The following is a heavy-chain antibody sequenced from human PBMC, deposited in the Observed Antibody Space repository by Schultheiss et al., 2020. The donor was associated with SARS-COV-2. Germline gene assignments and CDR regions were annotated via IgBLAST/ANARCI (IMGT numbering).Heavy chain of an antibody. CDR1: GGSFSGYY. Sequence: SETLSLTCAVYGGSFSGYYWSWIRQPPGKGLEWIGEINHSGSTNYNPSLKSRVTISVDTSKNQFSLKLSSVTAADTAVYYCARPSSGWYGVRLGMDVWGLGTTVTVSS. V-gene: IGHV4-34*01. J-gene: IGHJ6*02. D-gene: IGHD6-19*01. CDR2: INHSGST. CDR3: ARPSSGWYGVRLGMDV.